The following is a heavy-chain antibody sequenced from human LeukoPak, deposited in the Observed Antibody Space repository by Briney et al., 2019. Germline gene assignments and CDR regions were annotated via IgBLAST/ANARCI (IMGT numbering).Heavy chain of an antibody. CDR1: GFTFSNAW. D-gene: IGHD3-10*01. CDR2: IKSKTDGGTT. J-gene: IGHJ4*02. Sequence: GGSLRLSRAASGFTFSNAWMNWVRQAPGKGLEWVGRIKSKTDGGTTDYAAPVKGRFTISRDDSKNTLYLQMNSLKTEDTAVYYCTTYGSGSYYSDLDYWGQGTLVTVSS. V-gene: IGHV3-15*07. CDR3: TTYGSGSYYSDLDY.